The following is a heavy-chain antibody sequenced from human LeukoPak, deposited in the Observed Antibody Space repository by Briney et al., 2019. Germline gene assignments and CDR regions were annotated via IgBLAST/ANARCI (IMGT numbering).Heavy chain of an antibody. V-gene: IGHV4-4*09. CDR1: GGSISSYY. Sequence: SETLSLTCTVSGGSISSYYWSWIRQPPGKGLEWIGYIYTSGSTNYNPSLKSRVTISVDTSKNQFSLKLSSVTAADTAVYYCAGRSGTGYCTNGVCYTGNWFDPWGQGTLVTVSS. CDR3: AGRSGTGYCTNGVCYTGNWFDP. D-gene: IGHD2-8*01. J-gene: IGHJ5*02. CDR2: IYTSGST.